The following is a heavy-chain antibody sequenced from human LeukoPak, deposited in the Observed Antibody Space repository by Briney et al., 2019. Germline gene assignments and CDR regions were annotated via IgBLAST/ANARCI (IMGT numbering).Heavy chain of an antibody. CDR3: ARDQWELYAFGI. Sequence: GGSLRLSCAASGFTFSSYSMNWVRQAPGKGLEWVSSISSSSSCIYYADSVKGRFTISRDNAKNSLYLQMNSLRSDDTAVYYCARDQWELYAFGIWGQGTMVTVSS. CDR2: ISSSSSCI. CDR1: GFTFSSYS. V-gene: IGHV3-21*04. J-gene: IGHJ3*02. D-gene: IGHD1-26*01.